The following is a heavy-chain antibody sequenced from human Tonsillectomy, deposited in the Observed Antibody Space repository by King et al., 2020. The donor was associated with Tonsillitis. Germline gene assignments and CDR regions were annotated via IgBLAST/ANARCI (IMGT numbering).Heavy chain of an antibody. CDR1: GFTFSSYE. Sequence: QLVQSGGGLVHPGGSLRLSCAASGFTFSSYEMNWVRQAPRKGLEWGSYMSSSGSIIYYADSVKGRFTISRDNAKNSLYLQMNSLGAEDTAVYYCARWAARPFFDYWGQGTLVTVSS. CDR3: ARWAARPFFDY. J-gene: IGHJ4*02. CDR2: MSSSGSII. D-gene: IGHD6-6*01. V-gene: IGHV3-48*03.